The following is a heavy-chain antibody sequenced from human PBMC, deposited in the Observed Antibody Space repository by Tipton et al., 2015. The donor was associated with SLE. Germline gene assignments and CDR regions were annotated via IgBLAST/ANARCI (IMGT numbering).Heavy chain of an antibody. D-gene: IGHD2-2*01. V-gene: IGHV4-61*02. J-gene: IGHJ4*02. CDR1: GGSISSGSYY. CDR3: ARDRDCSSTSCPLEY. Sequence: TLSLTCTVSGGSISSGSYYWSWIRQPAGKGLEWIGRIYTSGSTNYNPSLKSRVTISVDTSKNQFSLKLSSVTAADTAVYHCARDRDCSSTSCPLEYWGQGTLVTVSS. CDR2: IYTSGST.